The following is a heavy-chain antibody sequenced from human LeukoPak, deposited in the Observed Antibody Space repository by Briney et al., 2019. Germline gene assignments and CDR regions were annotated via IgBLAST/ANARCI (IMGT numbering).Heavy chain of an antibody. J-gene: IGHJ4*02. CDR2: MNPNSGNT. CDR1: GYTFTDYD. V-gene: IGHV1-8*03. Sequence: ASVKVSCKASGYTFTDYDINWVRQATGQGLEWMGWMNPNSGNTGYAQKFQGRDTITSDTSISAAYMELYSLKSEDTAVYYCARGTRDCSSASCYNYWGQGTLVTVSS. CDR3: ARGTRDCSSASCYNY. D-gene: IGHD2-2*02.